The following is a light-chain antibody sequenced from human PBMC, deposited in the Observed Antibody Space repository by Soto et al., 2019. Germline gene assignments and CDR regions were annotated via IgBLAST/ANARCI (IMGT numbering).Light chain of an antibody. Sequence: EIVLTQSPGTLSLSPGESATLSSRASQSVSDNSLAWYQQISGQAPRLVVYDASDRASGIPDRFSGSGSETDFTLTISKLEPEDFAVYYCHQYGTSPYTFGQGTRLESK. CDR3: HQYGTSPYT. V-gene: IGKV3-20*01. CDR2: DAS. J-gene: IGKJ2*01. CDR1: QSVSDNS.